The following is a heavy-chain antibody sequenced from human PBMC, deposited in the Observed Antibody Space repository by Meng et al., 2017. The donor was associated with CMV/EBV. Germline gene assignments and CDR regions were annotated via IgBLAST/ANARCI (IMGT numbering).Heavy chain of an antibody. Sequence: GGSLRLSCAASGFTFSSYWMHWVRQAPGKGLVWVSRINSDGSSTSYADSVKGRFTISRDNAKNTLYLQMNSLRAEDTAVYYRARTGVFSRGKVVWFDPWGQGTLVTVSS. CDR3: ARTGVFSRGKVVWFDP. J-gene: IGHJ5*02. CDR1: GFTFSSYW. D-gene: IGHD1-14*01. CDR2: INSDGSST. V-gene: IGHV3-74*01.